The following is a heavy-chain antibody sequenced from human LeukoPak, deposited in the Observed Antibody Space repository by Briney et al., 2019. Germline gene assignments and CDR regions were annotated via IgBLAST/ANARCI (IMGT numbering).Heavy chain of an antibody. V-gene: IGHV1-18*01. J-gene: IGHJ6*02. CDR3: ARDHYCSGGSCYYYYGMDV. CDR1: SYTFTRYG. D-gene: IGHD2-15*01. Sequence: VMVFCQASSYTFTRYGINWVRQPTRKGLEWTGWISAYNGNTNYAQKLQGRVTMTTDTSTSTAYMELRSLRSDDTAVYYCARDHYCSGGSCYYYYGMDVWGQGTTVTVSS. CDR2: ISAYNGNT.